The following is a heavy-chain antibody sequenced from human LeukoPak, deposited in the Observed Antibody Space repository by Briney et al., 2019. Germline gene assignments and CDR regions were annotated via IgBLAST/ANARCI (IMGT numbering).Heavy chain of an antibody. CDR2: INHSGST. D-gene: IGHD3-9*01. J-gene: IGHJ6*03. CDR1: GGSFSGYY. V-gene: IGHV4-34*01. CDR3: ASNARDILTGYFYHYYYMDV. Sequence: SETLSLTCAVYGGSFSGYYWSWIRQPPGKGLEWIGEINHSGSTNYNPSLKSRVTISVDTSKNQFSLKLSSVTAADTAVYYCASNARDILTGYFYHYYYMDVWGKGTTVTVSS.